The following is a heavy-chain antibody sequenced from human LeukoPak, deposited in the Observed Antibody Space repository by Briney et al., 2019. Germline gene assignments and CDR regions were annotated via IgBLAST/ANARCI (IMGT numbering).Heavy chain of an antibody. Sequence: GGSLRLSCAVSGFTFSSSAMSWVRQAPGKGLEWVSGISGSGGSTYYADSVKGRLTISRDNSKNTLYLQMNSLRAEDTAVYYCAKGPYSSSWDYFDYWGQGTLVTVSS. V-gene: IGHV3-23*01. CDR2: ISGSGGST. CDR1: GFTFSSSA. CDR3: AKGPYSSSWDYFDY. D-gene: IGHD6-13*01. J-gene: IGHJ4*02.